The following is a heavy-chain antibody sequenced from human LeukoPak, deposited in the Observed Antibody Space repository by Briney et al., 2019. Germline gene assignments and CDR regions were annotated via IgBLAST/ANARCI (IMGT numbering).Heavy chain of an antibody. CDR3: ASPVAGTLFSLKYYFDY. D-gene: IGHD6-19*01. Sequence: EASVKVSCKASGGTLSSYAISWVRQAPGQGLEWMGGIIPIFGTANYAQKFQGRVTITADESTSTAYMELSSLRSEDTAVYYCASPVAGTLFSLKYYFDYWGQGTLVTVSS. CDR2: IIPIFGTA. V-gene: IGHV1-69*13. J-gene: IGHJ4*02. CDR1: GGTLSSYA.